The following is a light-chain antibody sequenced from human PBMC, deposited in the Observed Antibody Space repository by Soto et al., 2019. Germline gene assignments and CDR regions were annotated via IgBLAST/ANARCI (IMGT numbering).Light chain of an antibody. V-gene: IGLV1-44*01. CDR1: SSNIGSNT. CDR2: SNN. Sequence: QSVLTQPPSASGTPGQRVTISCSGSSSNIGSNTVNWYQQLPGTAPKLLIYSNNQRPSGVSDRFSGSKSGTSASLAISGLQSEDEADYYCAAWDDSLNVLVFGGGTKVTVL. J-gene: IGLJ2*01. CDR3: AAWDDSLNVLV.